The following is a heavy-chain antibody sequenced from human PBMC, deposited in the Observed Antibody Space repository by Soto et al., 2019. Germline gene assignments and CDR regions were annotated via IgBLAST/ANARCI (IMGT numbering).Heavy chain of an antibody. V-gene: IGHV3-23*01. CDR3: AKTSRYDFWSATFDY. D-gene: IGHD3-3*01. CDR1: GFTFSSYA. Sequence: EVQLLESGGGLVQPGGSLRLSCAASGFTFSSYAMTWVRQAPGKGLEWVSAISGSGGSTYYADSVKGRFTISRDYSKNTLYLQMNTLRAEDTDVYYCAKTSRYDFWSATFDYWGQGTLVTVSS. CDR2: ISGSGGST. J-gene: IGHJ4*02.